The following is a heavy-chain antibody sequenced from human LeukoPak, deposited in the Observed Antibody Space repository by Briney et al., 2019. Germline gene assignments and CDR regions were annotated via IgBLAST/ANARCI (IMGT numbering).Heavy chain of an antibody. CDR1: GFTFRTYA. V-gene: IGHV3-64D*06. CDR2: ITNDGSTT. D-gene: IGHD3-10*01. CDR3: VKDQSGSGSW. Sequence: GGSLRLSCSASGFTFRTYAMHWVRQAPGRGLEYVSSITNDGSTTYYADSVRGRFTISRDNSKNTLYLQVNSLRAEDTAVYYCVKDQSGSGSWWGQGTLVTVSP. J-gene: IGHJ4*02.